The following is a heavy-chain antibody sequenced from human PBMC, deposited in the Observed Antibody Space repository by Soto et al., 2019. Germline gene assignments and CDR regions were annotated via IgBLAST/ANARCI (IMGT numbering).Heavy chain of an antibody. V-gene: IGHV4-31*03. CDR3: ASSHDYGDYEAAVFDY. J-gene: IGHJ4*02. D-gene: IGHD4-17*01. CDR1: GGSISSGGYY. CDR2: IYYSGST. Sequence: QVQLQESGPGLVKASQTLSLTCTVSGGSISSGGYYWSWIRQHPGKGLEWIGYIYYSGSTYYNPSLKSRVTISVDTSKNQFSLKLSSVTAADTAVYYCASSHDYGDYEAAVFDYWGQGTLVTVSS.